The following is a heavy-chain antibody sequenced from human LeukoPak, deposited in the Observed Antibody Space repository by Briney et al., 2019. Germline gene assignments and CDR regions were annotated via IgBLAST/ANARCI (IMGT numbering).Heavy chain of an antibody. Sequence: SETLSLTCTVSGGSISSSSYYWGWIRQPPGKGLEWIGSIYYSGSTYYNPSLKSRVTTSVDTSNNQFSLRLSSVTAADTAVYYCARLWSTSCKGGSCPHQPNYWGQGTRVTVPS. CDR2: IYYSGST. CDR3: ARLWSTSCKGGSCPHQPNY. J-gene: IGHJ4*02. CDR1: GGSISSSSYY. V-gene: IGHV4-39*01. D-gene: IGHD2-15*01.